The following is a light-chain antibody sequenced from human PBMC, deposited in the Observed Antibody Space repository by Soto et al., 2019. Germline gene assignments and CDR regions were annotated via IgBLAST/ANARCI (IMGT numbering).Light chain of an antibody. CDR1: SSKIGGNS. Sequence: QSVMTQPPSVSAAPGQTVTISCSGSSSKIGGNSVSWYQQLPGTAPKLLIYDDNKRPSGIPDRFSGSKSGTSATLGITGFQTGDEADYYCGSWDSSLSAYVFGTGTKLTVL. J-gene: IGLJ1*01. CDR2: DDN. V-gene: IGLV1-51*01. CDR3: GSWDSSLSAYV.